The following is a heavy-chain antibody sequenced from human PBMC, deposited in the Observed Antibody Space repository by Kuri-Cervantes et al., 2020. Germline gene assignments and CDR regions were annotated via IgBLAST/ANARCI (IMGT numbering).Heavy chain of an antibody. V-gene: IGHV3-23*01. J-gene: IGHJ4*02. D-gene: IGHD4-17*01. CDR3: ARGDYGDYGASLFDY. Sequence: GGSLRLSCAASGFTLSSYSMSWVRQAPGKGLEWVSAISGSGGSTYYADSVKGRFTISRDNSKNTLYLQMNSLRAEDTAVYYCARGDYGDYGASLFDYWGQGTLVTVSS. CDR1: GFTLSSYS. CDR2: ISGSGGST.